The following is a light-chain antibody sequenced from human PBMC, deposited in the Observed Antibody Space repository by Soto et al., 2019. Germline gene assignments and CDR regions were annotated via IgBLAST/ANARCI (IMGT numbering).Light chain of an antibody. CDR1: SSDIGAGFD. J-gene: IGLJ1*01. V-gene: IGLV1-40*01. CDR3: QSYGNSRTGFYV. CDR2: GNT. Sequence: QSVLTQPPSVSGAPGQGVTISCSGSSSDIGAGFDVHWYQHLPGTAPKLLIYGNTNRPSGVPGRFSGSKSGTSASLVISGLQAEDEADYYCQSYGNSRTGFYVFGTGTKVTVL.